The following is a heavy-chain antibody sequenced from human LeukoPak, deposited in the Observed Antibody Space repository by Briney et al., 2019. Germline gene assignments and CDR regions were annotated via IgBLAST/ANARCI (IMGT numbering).Heavy chain of an antibody. CDR3: AGANRGWAAGGIVGTQGIYYYYMDV. J-gene: IGHJ6*03. V-gene: IGHV1-8*01. D-gene: IGHD1-26*01. Sequence: GASVKVSCKASGYTFTSYDINWVRQATGQGLEWMGWMNPNSGNTGYAQKFQGRVTMTRNTSISTAYMELSSLRSEDTAVYYCAGANRGWAAGGIVGTQGIYYYYMDVWGKGTTVTVSS. CDR2: MNPNSGNT. CDR1: GYTFTSYD.